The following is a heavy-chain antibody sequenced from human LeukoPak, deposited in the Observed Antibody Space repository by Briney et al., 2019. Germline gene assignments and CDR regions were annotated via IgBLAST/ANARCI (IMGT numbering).Heavy chain of an antibody. CDR3: ARVRPFNYDSSGYYWSYFDY. CDR1: GSTFSSYA. J-gene: IGHJ4*02. CDR2: ISYDGSNK. V-gene: IGHV3-30*01. D-gene: IGHD3-22*01. Sequence: GGSLRLSCAASGSTFSSYAMHWVRQAPGKGLEWVAVISYDGSNKYYADSVKGRFTISRDNSKNTLYLQMNSLRAEDTAVYYCARVRPFNYDSSGYYWSYFDYWGQGTLVTVSS.